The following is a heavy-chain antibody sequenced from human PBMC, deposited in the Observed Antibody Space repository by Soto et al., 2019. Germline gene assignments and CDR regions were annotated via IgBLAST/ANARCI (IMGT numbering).Heavy chain of an antibody. V-gene: IGHV1-69*13. CDR2: IIPIFGTT. D-gene: IGHD2-15*01. CDR1: GDTFSSYA. CDR3: ARFEGGPHSYVDY. Sequence: GASVKISCKASGDTFSSYAISWVRQAPGQGLEWMGGIIPIFGTTIYAQKFQGRVSITADESTSTAYMELSSLRSEDTAVYYCARFEGGPHSYVDYWGQGTLVTVSS. J-gene: IGHJ4*02.